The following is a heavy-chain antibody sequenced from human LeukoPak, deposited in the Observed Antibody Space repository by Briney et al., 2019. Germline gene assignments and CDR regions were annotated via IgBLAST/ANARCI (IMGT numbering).Heavy chain of an antibody. J-gene: IGHJ4*02. CDR2: INHSGST. V-gene: IGHV4-34*01. D-gene: IGHD1-26*01. CDR1: GGSFSGYY. Sequence: SETLSLTCSVYGGSFSGYYWSWIRQPPGKGLEWIGEINHSGSTNYNPSLKSRVTISVDTSKNQFSLKLSSVTAADTAVYYCARVATRVGARFWGQGTLVTVSS. CDR3: ARVATRVGARF.